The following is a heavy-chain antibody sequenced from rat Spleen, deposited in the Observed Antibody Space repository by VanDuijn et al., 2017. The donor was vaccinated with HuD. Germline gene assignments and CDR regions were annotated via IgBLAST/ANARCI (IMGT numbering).Heavy chain of an antibody. CDR1: GFSLTTYS. V-gene: IGHV2-15*01. CDR2: IWSGGST. Sequence: QVQLKESGPGLVQPSETLSLTCTVSGFSLTTYSVSWVRQPPGKGLEWMGAIWSGGSTDYNSAIKSRLSISRDTSKSQVFLKMNSLQTEDTAMYFCARSLDAWGQGVMVTVSS. CDR3: ARSLDA. J-gene: IGHJ2*01.